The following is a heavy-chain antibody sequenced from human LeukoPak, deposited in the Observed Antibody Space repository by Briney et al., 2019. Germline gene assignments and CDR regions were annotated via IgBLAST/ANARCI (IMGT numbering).Heavy chain of an antibody. CDR1: GFTFSSYW. J-gene: IGHJ4*02. CDR2: IKQDGSEK. Sequence: GGSLRLSCAASGFTFSSYWMSWVRQAPGKGLEWVANIKQDGSEKYYVDSVKGRFTISRDNAKNSLYLQMNSLRAEDTAVYYCAKRGYSSGWYGLGPDYWGQGTLVTVSS. D-gene: IGHD6-19*01. V-gene: IGHV3-7*03. CDR3: AKRGYSSGWYGLGPDY.